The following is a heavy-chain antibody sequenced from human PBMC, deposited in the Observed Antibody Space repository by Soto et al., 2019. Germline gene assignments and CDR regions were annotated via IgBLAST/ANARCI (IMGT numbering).Heavy chain of an antibody. V-gene: IGHV3-66*01. D-gene: IGHD5-12*01. Sequence: GGSLRLSCAVSGFTVSNIYMSWVRQDPGKALECVSVIYGGDTTYYADSVKGRFTVSRDDSKNTLYLQMNSLKTEDTAVYYCTRTLPLISGYDYQNDYWGQGTLVTVSS. CDR2: IYGGDTT. J-gene: IGHJ4*02. CDR1: GFTVSNIY. CDR3: TRTLPLISGYDYQNDY.